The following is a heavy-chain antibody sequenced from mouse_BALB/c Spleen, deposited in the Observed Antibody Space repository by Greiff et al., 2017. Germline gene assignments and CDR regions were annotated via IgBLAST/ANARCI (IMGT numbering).Heavy chain of an antibody. V-gene: IGHV5-6*02. CDR1: GFTFSSYG. J-gene: IGHJ3*01. Sequence: DVMLVESGGDLVKPGGSLKLSCAASGFTFSSYGMSWVRQTPDKRLEWVATISSGGSYTYYPDSVKGRFTISRDNAKNTLYLQMSSLKSEDTAMYYCARHEGKNWEGFADWGQGTLVTVSA. D-gene: IGHD4-1*01. CDR2: ISSGGSYT. CDR3: ARHEGKNWEGFAD.